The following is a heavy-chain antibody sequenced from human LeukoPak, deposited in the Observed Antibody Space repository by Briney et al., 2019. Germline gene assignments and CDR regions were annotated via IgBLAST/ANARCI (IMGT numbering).Heavy chain of an antibody. Sequence: GGSLRLSCAASGFTFSNHAMSWVRQAPGKGLEWVANIKQDGSEKYYVDSVKGRFTISRDNAKNSLYLQMNSLRAEDTAVYYCANLIVGATRYFDYWGQGTLVTVSS. J-gene: IGHJ4*02. CDR1: GFTFSNHA. CDR2: IKQDGSEK. V-gene: IGHV3-7*03. CDR3: ANLIVGATRYFDY. D-gene: IGHD1-26*01.